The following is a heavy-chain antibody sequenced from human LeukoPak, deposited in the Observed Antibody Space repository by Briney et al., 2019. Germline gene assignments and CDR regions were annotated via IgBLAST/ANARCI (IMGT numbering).Heavy chain of an antibody. CDR1: GDSIRRYY. CDR3: ATFLGCSSGYFDY. J-gene: IGHJ4*02. D-gene: IGHD2-15*01. CDR2: MYYSGIT. Sequence: SETLSLTCSVSGDSIRRYYWSWIRQSPGKGLEWIGLMYYSGITKYNPSLQSRVTMSLDTSKNHFSLTVNSVTAADTAVYYCATFLGCSSGYFDYWGQGTLVTVSS. V-gene: IGHV4-59*01.